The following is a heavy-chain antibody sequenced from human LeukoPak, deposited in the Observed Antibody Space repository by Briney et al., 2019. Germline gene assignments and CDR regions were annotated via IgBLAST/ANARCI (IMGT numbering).Heavy chain of an antibody. CDR3: AIYGSGSYEAFDV. D-gene: IGHD1-26*01. CDR2: INSDGSST. Sequence: GGSLRLSCAASGFTSSSYWMHWVRQAPGKGLVWVSRINSDGSSTNYADSVKGRFTISRDNAKNTLYLQMNSLRAEDTAVYYCAIYGSGSYEAFDVWGQGTMVTVSS. V-gene: IGHV3-74*01. CDR1: GFTSSSYW. J-gene: IGHJ3*01.